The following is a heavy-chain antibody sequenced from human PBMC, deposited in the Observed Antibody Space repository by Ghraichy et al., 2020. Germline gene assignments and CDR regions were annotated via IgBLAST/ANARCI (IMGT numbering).Heavy chain of an antibody. CDR1: GASIRSFY. CDR2: IDYSGST. Sequence: SETLSLTCTVSGASIRSFYWSWIRQPPGKGLEWIGYIDYSGSTNYNLSLKSRVTISVDTYKKQFSLKLSSVTAADTAVYYCARTQAAPGYYYYYYMDVGGKGTTIIIAS. CDR3: ARTQAAPGYYYYYYMDV. V-gene: IGHV4-59*01. D-gene: IGHD6-13*01. J-gene: IGHJ6*03.